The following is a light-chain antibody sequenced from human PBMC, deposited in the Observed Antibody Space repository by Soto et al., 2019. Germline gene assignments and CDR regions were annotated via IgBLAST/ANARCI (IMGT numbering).Light chain of an antibody. V-gene: IGKV3-11*01. Sequence: QSPPPLSSFPDARVPPPRRASQAVNTRLAWYQHKPGQAPRLLIYLASSRAAGVPARFSGSGSGTDFTLTISSLQPEDFAVYYCQQRRSWPRTFGRGTKVDIK. CDR1: QAVNTR. CDR3: QQRRSWPRT. CDR2: LAS. J-gene: IGKJ4*01.